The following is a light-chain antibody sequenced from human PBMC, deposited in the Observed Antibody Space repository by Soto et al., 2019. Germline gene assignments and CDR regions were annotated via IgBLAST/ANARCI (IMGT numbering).Light chain of an antibody. Sequence: IGMAQSAATLSVSPEERATLSCRASQSVSSNLAWYQQKPGQAPRLLIYGASTRATGIPARFSGSGSGTEFTLTISSLQSEDFAVYYCQQYNNWPPITFGQGTRLEI. CDR2: GAS. V-gene: IGKV3-15*01. CDR3: QQYNNWPPIT. J-gene: IGKJ5*01. CDR1: QSVSSN.